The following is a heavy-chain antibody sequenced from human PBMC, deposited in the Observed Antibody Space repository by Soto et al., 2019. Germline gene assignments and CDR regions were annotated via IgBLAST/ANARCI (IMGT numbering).Heavy chain of an antibody. D-gene: IGHD5-12*01. CDR2: INPNSGDT. V-gene: IGHV1-2*04. CDR3: TSEDVSTGLV. J-gene: IGHJ4*02. CDR1: GYTFTGYY. Sequence: ASVKVSCKASGYTFTGYYMHWVRQAPGQGLEWMGRINPNSGDTNYAQKFQEWVTMTRDTSISTAYMELSRLRSDDTAVYYCTSEDVSTGLVWGPGSLVTVSS.